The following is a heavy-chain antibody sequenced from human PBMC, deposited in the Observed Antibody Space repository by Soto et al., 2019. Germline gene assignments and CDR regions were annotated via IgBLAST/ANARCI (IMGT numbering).Heavy chain of an antibody. CDR3: ASVREAKDGSVPPLAAFDI. Sequence: SVKVSCKASGGTFSSYAISWVRQAPGQGLEWMGGIIPIFGTANYAQKFQGRVTITADESTSTAYMELSSLRSEDTAVYYCASVREAKDGSVPPLAAFDIWGEGTMVTVSS. CDR1: GGTFSSYA. V-gene: IGHV1-69*13. D-gene: IGHD3-10*01. CDR2: IIPIFGTA. J-gene: IGHJ3*02.